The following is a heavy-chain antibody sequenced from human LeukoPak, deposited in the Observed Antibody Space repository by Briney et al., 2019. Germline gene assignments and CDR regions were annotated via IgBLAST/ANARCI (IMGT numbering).Heavy chain of an antibody. Sequence: GGSLRLSCLASGFTFRHFAMNWVRQAPGKGLEWVSHVGGGRANTYYADSVKGRFTISRDDSKRTLYLHLTSLRADDTAVYFCAKNMVQRNAVSHPFDIWGQGTMVTVSS. D-gene: IGHD3-10*01. J-gene: IGHJ3*02. CDR3: AKNMVQRNAVSHPFDI. CDR1: GFTFRHFA. CDR2: VGGGRANT. V-gene: IGHV3-23*01.